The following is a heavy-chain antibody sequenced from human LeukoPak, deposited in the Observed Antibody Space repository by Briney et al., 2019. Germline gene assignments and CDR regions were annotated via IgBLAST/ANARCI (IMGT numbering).Heavy chain of an antibody. J-gene: IGHJ4*02. CDR3: ARAAAGDY. CDR2: INHSGST. D-gene: IGHD6-13*01. CDR1: GGSFSGYY. Sequence: SETLSLTCAVYGGSFSGYYWSWIRQPPGKGLEWIGEINHSGSTNYNPSLKSRVTISVDTSKNQFSLKLSSVTAADTAVYYCARAAAGDYWGQGSLVTVSS. V-gene: IGHV4-34*01.